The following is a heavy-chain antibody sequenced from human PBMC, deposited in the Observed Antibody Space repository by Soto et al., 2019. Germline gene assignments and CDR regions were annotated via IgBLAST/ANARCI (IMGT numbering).Heavy chain of an antibody. Sequence: QVHLVQSGPEVKKPGSSVKVSCTASGGTFNSYAISWVRQAPGQGLEWMGGVIPFFDAVNFAQRFQGRVTITADESPTTAYMELSSLTSEDTAVYYCARGFDFWGGPQGHYYYTMDVWGQGTTVIVSS. CDR1: GGTFNSYA. CDR2: VIPFFDAV. J-gene: IGHJ6*02. CDR3: ARGFDFWGGPQGHYYYTMDV. V-gene: IGHV1-69*01. D-gene: IGHD3-3*01.